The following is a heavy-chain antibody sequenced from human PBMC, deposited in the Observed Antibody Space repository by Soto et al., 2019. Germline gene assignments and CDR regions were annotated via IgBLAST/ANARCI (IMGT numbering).Heavy chain of an antibody. CDR2: IGRSGGNP. D-gene: IGHD6-13*01. V-gene: IGHV3-23*01. CDR1: GVTFSSYA. Sequence: GGSLRLSCAASGVTFSSYAMTWVRQAPGKGLEWVSSIGRSGGNPTYADSVKGRFTVSRDNSKNTLYLLIHSLRAEDTAVYYCAKRIAAPGPSCDYSGQGTLVTVSS. J-gene: IGHJ4*02. CDR3: AKRIAAPGPSCDY.